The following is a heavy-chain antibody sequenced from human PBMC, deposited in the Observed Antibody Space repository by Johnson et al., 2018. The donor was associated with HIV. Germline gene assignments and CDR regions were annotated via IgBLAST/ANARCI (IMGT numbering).Heavy chain of an antibody. J-gene: IGHJ3*02. CDR2: INWNGGST. D-gene: IGHD6-13*01. CDR3: VSPLEAAAGPMDAFDI. Sequence: VQLVESGGGVVRPGGSLRLSCAASGFTFDDYGMSWVRQAPGKGLEWVSGINWNGGSTGYADSVKGRFTISRDNAKNSLYLQMNSLRAEDTALYYWVSPLEAAAGPMDAFDIWGQGTMVTVSS. V-gene: IGHV3-20*04. CDR1: GFTFDDYG.